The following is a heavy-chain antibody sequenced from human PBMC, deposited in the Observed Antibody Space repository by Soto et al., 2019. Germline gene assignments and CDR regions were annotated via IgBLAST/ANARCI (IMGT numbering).Heavy chain of an antibody. J-gene: IGHJ6*02. CDR2: IKQDGSEK. CDR3: ARRTAGTTLQFHSLEI. D-gene: IGHD3-16*01. CDR1: GFTFSNYW. Sequence: GGSLRLSCEASGFTFSNYWMSWVRQAPGKGLEWVANIKQDGSEKYYVDSVKGRFTISRDNTKNSLYVQMNTLRAEDTAVYYCARRTAGTTLQFHSLEIWGQGTTVTVSS. V-gene: IGHV3-7*03.